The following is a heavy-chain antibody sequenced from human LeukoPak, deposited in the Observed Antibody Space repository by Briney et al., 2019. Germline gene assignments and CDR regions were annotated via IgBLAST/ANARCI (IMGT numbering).Heavy chain of an antibody. CDR1: GFTFSSYS. J-gene: IGHJ4*02. CDR3: ASGWELLSSYFDY. D-gene: IGHD1-26*01. CDR2: ISSSSSTI. Sequence: GGSLRLSCAASGFTFSSYSMTWVRQAPGKGLEWVSYISSSSSTIYYADSVKGRFTISRDNAKNSLYLQMNSLRAEDTAVYYCASGWELLSSYFDYWGQGTLVTVSS. V-gene: IGHV3-48*01.